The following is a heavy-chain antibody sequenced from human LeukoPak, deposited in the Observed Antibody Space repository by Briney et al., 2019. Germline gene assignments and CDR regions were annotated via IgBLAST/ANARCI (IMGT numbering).Heavy chain of an antibody. CDR1: GFIFSDFD. D-gene: IGHD6-19*01. V-gene: IGHV3-13*04. Sequence: GGSLRLSCAASGFIFSDFDMHWVRQVTGKGLEWVSAIGTTGDTYYPGSVKGRFTISREDAKNSLYLQMNSLRAEDTAVYYCAGATISVAYAFDIWGQGTMVTVSS. CDR3: AGATISVAYAFDI. CDR2: IGTTGDT. J-gene: IGHJ3*02.